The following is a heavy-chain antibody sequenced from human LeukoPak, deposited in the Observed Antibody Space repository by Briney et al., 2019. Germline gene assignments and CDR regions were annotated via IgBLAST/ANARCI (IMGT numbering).Heavy chain of an antibody. J-gene: IGHJ3*02. D-gene: IGHD3-3*01. CDR1: GFTFSSYG. Sequence: GGSLRLSCAASGFTFSSYGMHWVRQAPGKGLEWVAFIRYDGSNKYYADSVKGRFTISRDNSKNTLYLQMNSLRAEDTAVYYCAKGPFGVVIRDVYAFDIWGQGTMVTVSS. CDR2: IRYDGSNK. CDR3: AKGPFGVVIRDVYAFDI. V-gene: IGHV3-30*02.